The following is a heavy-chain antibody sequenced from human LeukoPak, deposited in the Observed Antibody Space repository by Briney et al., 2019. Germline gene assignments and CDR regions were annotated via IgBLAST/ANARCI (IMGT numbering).Heavy chain of an antibody. V-gene: IGHV4-61*01. J-gene: IGHJ5*02. CDR3: ASSYIVVVPAASWFGP. CDR2: IYYSGST. D-gene: IGHD2-2*01. Sequence: SETLSLTCTVSGGSVSSGSYYWSWIRQPPGKGLEWIGYIYYSGSTNYNPSLKSRVTISVDTSKNQFSLKLSSVTAADTAVYYCASSYIVVVPAASWFGPWGQGTLVTVSS. CDR1: GGSVSSGSYY.